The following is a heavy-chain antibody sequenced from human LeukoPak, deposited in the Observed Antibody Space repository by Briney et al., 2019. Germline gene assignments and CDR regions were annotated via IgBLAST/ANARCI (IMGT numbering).Heavy chain of an antibody. V-gene: IGHV4-59*08. CDR1: GGSISSYY. Sequence: PSETLSLTRTVSGGSISSYYWSWIRQPPGKGLEWIGCIYYSGSTNYNPSLKSRVTISVDTSKNQFSLKLNSLTAADTAVYYCARHGAVTAPFTYWGQGTLVTVSS. CDR2: IYYSGST. J-gene: IGHJ4*02. CDR3: ARHGAVTAPFTY. D-gene: IGHD2-21*02.